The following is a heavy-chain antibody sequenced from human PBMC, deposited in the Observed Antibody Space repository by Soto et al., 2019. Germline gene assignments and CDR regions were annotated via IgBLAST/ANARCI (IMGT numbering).Heavy chain of an antibody. J-gene: IGHJ5*02. Sequence: QVQLVQSGAEVKKPGSSVKVSCKASGGTFSSYTISWVRQAPGQGLEWMGRIIPILGIANYAQKFQGRVTITADKSTSTAYMELSSLRSEDTAVDYCAREVGYSGYDWRYNWFDPWGQGTLVTVSS. CDR3: AREVGYSGYDWRYNWFDP. V-gene: IGHV1-69*08. CDR2: IIPILGIA. CDR1: GGTFSSYT. D-gene: IGHD5-12*01.